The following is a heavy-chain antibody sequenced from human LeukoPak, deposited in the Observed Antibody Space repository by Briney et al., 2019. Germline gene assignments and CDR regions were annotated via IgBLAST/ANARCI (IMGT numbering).Heavy chain of an antibody. V-gene: IGHV1-2*02. CDR1: GYTFSDYY. CDR3: ARDAEYGSGSMWLLDL. D-gene: IGHD3-10*01. J-gene: IGHJ5*02. Sequence: EASVKVSCKASGYTFSDYYIHWVRQSPGQGLEWMGWINTKGASTKYAQKFQGRVTMTRDTSINTVYMELSRLTSDDTAIYYCARDAEYGSGSMWLLDLWGQGTQVTVSS. CDR2: INTKGAST.